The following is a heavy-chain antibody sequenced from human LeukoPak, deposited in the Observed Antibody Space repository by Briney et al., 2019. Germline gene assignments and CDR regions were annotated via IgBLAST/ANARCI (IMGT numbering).Heavy chain of an antibody. J-gene: IGHJ6*03. CDR1: GFTFSTHT. Sequence: GGSLRLSCAASGFTFSTHTVAWVRQAPGKGLECLSYISGSTSVIYYADSVKGRFTISRDNAKNSLYLQMNSLKAEDTAVYYCARGLYYMDVWRKGTTVTVSS. CDR3: ARGLYYMDV. CDR2: ISGSTSVI. V-gene: IGHV3-48*01.